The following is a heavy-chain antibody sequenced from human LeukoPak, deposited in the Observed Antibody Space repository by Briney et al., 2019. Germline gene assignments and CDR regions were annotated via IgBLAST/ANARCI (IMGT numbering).Heavy chain of an antibody. D-gene: IGHD3-10*02. CDR2: ISSSGSTI. CDR1: GFTFSSYE. CDR3: AEPGIPMIGGV. J-gene: IGHJ6*04. V-gene: IGHV3-48*03. Sequence: PGGSLRLSCAASGFTFSSYEMNWVRQAPGKGLEWVSYISSSGSTIYYADSVKGRFTISRDNAKNSLYLQMNRLRAEDTAVYSCAEPGIPMIGGVWGKGTTVTISS.